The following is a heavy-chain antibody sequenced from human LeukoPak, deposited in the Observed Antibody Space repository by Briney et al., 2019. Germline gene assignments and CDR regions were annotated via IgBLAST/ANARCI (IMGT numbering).Heavy chain of an antibody. V-gene: IGHV1-18*01. Sequence: GASVKASCKASGYTFTSYGISWVRQAPGQGLEWMGWISAYNGNTNYAQKLQGRVTMTTDTSTSTAYMELRSLRSDDTAVYYCARDHYKLERPYVSSWFDPWGQGTLVTVSS. CDR3: ARDHYKLERPYVSSWFDP. D-gene: IGHD1-1*01. J-gene: IGHJ5*02. CDR1: GYTFTSYG. CDR2: ISAYNGNT.